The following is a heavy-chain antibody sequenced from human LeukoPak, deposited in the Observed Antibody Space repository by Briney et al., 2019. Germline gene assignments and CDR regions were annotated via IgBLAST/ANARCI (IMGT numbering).Heavy chain of an antibody. CDR1: GGSISSSSYY. V-gene: IGHV4-39*01. J-gene: IGHJ4*02. D-gene: IGHD3-22*01. CDR3: ARHKPYYYDSSGYYDY. CDR2: IYYSGST. Sequence: SETLSLTCTVSGGSISSSSYYWGWIRQPPGKGLGWIGSIYYSGSTYYNPSLKSRVTISVDTSKNQFSLKLSSVSAADTAAYYCARHKPYYYDSSGYYDYWGQGTLVTLSS.